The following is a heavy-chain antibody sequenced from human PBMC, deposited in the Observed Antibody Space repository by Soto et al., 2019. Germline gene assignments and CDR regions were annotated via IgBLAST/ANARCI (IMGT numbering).Heavy chain of an antibody. J-gene: IGHJ4*02. V-gene: IGHV1-18*01. Sequence: GPEVKKPGASVKVSCKASGYTFTSYDINWVRQAPGQGLEWMGWISVYDGNTNYAQKLQDRVTMTTDTSTSTAYMELRSLRSDDTAVYYCASALGIGDYWGQGTQVTVSS. D-gene: IGHD7-27*01. CDR3: ASALGIGDY. CDR2: ISVYDGNT. CDR1: GYTFTSYD.